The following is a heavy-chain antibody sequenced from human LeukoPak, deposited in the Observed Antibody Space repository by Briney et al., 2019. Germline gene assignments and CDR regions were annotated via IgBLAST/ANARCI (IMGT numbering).Heavy chain of an antibody. CDR1: GYTFTGCY. D-gene: IGHD3-22*01. V-gene: IGHV1-2*06. J-gene: IGHJ4*02. CDR3: AREEDSSGYYPFDY. Sequence: ASVKVSCKASGYTFTGCYMYWVRQAPGQGLEWVGRINPNSGGTDYAEKFQGRVTMTRDTSISTAYMELSRLRFDDTAIYYCAREEDSSGYYPFDYWGQGTLVTVSS. CDR2: INPNSGGT.